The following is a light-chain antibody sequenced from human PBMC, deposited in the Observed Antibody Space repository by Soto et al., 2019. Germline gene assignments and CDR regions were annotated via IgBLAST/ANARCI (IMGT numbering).Light chain of an antibody. J-gene: IGLJ2*01. CDR2: QDS. CDR3: QVWDSRTGA. CDR1: KLGDKY. Sequence: SYELTQPPSVSVSPGQTASITCSGAKLGDKYACWYQQKPGQSPLLVIYQDSKRPSGIPDGFSGSNSGNTATLTIGGTQAKDEADYYGQVWDSRTGAFGGGTKVTVL. V-gene: IGLV3-1*01.